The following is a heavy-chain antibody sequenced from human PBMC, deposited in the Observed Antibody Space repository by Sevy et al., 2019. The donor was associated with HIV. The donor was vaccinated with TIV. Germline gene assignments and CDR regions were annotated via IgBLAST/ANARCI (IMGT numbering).Heavy chain of an antibody. Sequence: ASVKVSCKASGYTFTSYGISWVRQAPGQGLEWMGWISTYNSIRNSAQKFQDRVTMTTDTSTITAYMELRSLGSDDTAEYYCARSTQGAGRNNWFDPWGQGTLVTVSS. J-gene: IGHJ5*02. CDR2: ISTYNSIR. CDR1: GYTFTSYG. V-gene: IGHV1-18*01. CDR3: ARSTQGAGRNNWFDP.